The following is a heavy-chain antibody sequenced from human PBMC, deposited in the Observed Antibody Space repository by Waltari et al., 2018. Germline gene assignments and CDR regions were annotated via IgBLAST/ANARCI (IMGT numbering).Heavy chain of an antibody. V-gene: IGHV4-4*07. D-gene: IGHD3-10*01. CDR2: IYSSGFP. Sequence: QVQLQESGPGRVKPSETLSLTSTVSGASMDNYSLNWIRQHAGKGLEWIGRIYSSGFPNYNPSLESRVTMSVDTSKNQLSLEVRSVTAADTAVYYCARDLSEGWFGDQSPLGYWGQGTVVTVSA. J-gene: IGHJ4*02. CDR3: ARDLSEGWFGDQSPLGY. CDR1: GASMDNYS.